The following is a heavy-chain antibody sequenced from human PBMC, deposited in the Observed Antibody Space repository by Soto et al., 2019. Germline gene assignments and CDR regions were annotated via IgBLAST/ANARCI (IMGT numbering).Heavy chain of an antibody. J-gene: IGHJ4*02. CDR2: ISSSSSYI. Sequence: GGSLRLSCAASGFTFSSYSMNWVRQAPGKGLEWVSSISSSSSYIYYADSVKGRFTISRDNAKNSLYLQMNSLRVEDTAVYYCARDPSWFGELDYYFDYWGQGTLVTVSS. CDR1: GFTFSSYS. V-gene: IGHV3-21*01. CDR3: ARDPSWFGELDYYFDY. D-gene: IGHD3-10*01.